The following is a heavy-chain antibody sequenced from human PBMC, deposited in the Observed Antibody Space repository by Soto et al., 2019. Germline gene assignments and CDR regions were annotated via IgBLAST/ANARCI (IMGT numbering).Heavy chain of an antibody. V-gene: IGHV4-4*07. CDR1: GGSISSYY. D-gene: IGHD1-26*01. CDR3: AIRAGSFVAFDI. J-gene: IGHJ3*02. Sequence: PSETLSLTCTVSGGSISSYYWSWIRQPAGKGLEWIGRIYTSGSTKYNPSLKSRVTMSVDTSKNQFSLNLSSVTAADTAVYYCAIRAGSFVAFDIWGQGTMVTVSS. CDR2: IYTSGST.